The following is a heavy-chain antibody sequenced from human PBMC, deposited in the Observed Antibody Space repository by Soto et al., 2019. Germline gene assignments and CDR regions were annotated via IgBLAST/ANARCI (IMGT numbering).Heavy chain of an antibody. CDR2: ISGSGGST. D-gene: IGHD3-10*01. Sequence: GGSLRLSCAASGFTFSSYAMSWVRQAPGKGLEWVSAISGSGGSTYYADSVKGRFTISRDNSKNTLYLQMNSLRAEDTAVYYCAKDRAFPGAALLWFGELLSDYWGQGTLVTVSS. J-gene: IGHJ4*02. CDR1: GFTFSSYA. V-gene: IGHV3-23*01. CDR3: AKDRAFPGAALLWFGELLSDY.